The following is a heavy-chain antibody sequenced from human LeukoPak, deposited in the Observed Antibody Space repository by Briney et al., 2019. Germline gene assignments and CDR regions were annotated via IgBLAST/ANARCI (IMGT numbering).Heavy chain of an antibody. J-gene: IGHJ6*02. CDR2: IYYSGST. CDR3: ARERTRYYGMDV. CDR1: GGSISSGGYY. Sequence: SETLSLTCTVSGGSISSGGYYWSWIRQHPGKGLEWIGYIYYSGSTYYNPSLKSRVTISVDTSKNQFSLKLSSVTAADTAVYYCARERTRYYGMDVWGQGTTVTVSS. D-gene: IGHD1-7*01. V-gene: IGHV4-31*03.